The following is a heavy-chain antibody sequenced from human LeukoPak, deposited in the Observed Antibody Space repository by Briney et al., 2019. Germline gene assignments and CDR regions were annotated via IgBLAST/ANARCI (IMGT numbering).Heavy chain of an antibody. CDR2: INDSGST. J-gene: IGHJ6*03. V-gene: IGHV4-34*01. D-gene: IGHD1-26*01. CDR1: GGSFSGYY. CDR3: ARVRWELLRIRDYYMDV. Sequence: SETLSLTCAVYGGSFSGYYWSWIRQPPGKGLEWIGEINDSGSTNYNPSLKSRVTISVDTSKNQFSLKLSSVTAADTAVYYCARVRWELLRIRDYYMDVWGKGTTVTISS.